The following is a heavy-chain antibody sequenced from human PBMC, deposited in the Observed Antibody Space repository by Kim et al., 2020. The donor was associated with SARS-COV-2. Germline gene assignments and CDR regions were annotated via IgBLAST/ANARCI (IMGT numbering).Heavy chain of an antibody. CDR1: GGSFSGYY. CDR3: AREGYSYGYDGFDY. CDR2: INHSGST. D-gene: IGHD5-18*01. V-gene: IGHV4-34*01. Sequence: SETLSLTCAVYGGSFSGYYWSWIRQPPGKGLEWIGEINHSGSTNYNPSLKSRVTISVDTSKNQFSLKLSSVTAADTAVYYCAREGYSYGYDGFDYWGQGT. J-gene: IGHJ4*02.